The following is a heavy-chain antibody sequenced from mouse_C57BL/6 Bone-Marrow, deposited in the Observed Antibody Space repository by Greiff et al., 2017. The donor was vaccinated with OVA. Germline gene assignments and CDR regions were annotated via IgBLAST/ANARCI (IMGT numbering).Heavy chain of an antibody. CDR1: GYTFTSYW. CDR3: ARLWYYGSRDPYYFDY. D-gene: IGHD1-1*01. Sequence: QVQLQQPGTELVKPGASVKLSCKASGYTFTSYWMHWVKPRPGQGLEWIGNINPSNGGTNYNEKFKSKATLTVDTSTSTAYMQLSSLTSEDSAVYYCARLWYYGSRDPYYFDYWGQGTTLTVSS. J-gene: IGHJ2*01. CDR2: INPSNGGT. V-gene: IGHV1-53*01.